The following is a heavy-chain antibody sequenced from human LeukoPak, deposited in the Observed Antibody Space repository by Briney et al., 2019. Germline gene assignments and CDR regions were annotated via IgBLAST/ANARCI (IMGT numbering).Heavy chain of an antibody. V-gene: IGHV4-39*07. D-gene: IGHD1-1*01. Sequence: SETLSLTCTVSGGSISSSGYYWGWIRQPPGKGLEWIGSIYYSGSTYYNPSLKSRVTISVDTSKNQFSLKLSSVTAADTAVYYCAREVRSGDDYWGQGTLVTVSS. J-gene: IGHJ4*02. CDR2: IYYSGST. CDR1: GGSISSSGYY. CDR3: AREVRSGDDY.